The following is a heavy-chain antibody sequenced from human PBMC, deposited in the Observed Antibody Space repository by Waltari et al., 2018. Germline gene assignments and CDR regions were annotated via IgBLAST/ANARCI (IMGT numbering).Heavy chain of an antibody. D-gene: IGHD6-19*01. CDR2: ISSSSSYR. CDR3: ARDISSGWYFDL. J-gene: IGHJ2*01. V-gene: IGHV3-21*01. Sequence: EVQLVESGGGLVKPGGSLRLSCAASGFTFSSYSMNWVRQAPGKGPEWVSSISSSSSYRYYADSVKGRFTISRDNAKNSLYLQMNSLRAEDTAVYYCARDISSGWYFDLWGRGTLVTVSS. CDR1: GFTFSSYS.